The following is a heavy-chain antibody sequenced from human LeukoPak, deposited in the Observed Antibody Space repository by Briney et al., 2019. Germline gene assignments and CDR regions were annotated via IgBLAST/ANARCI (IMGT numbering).Heavy chain of an antibody. CDR1: GYSVSINSAA. CDR2: TYYRSKWYN. D-gene: IGHD6-19*01. V-gene: IGHV6-1*01. Sequence: SQTVSLTCAISGYSVSINSAAWNWIRQSPSRGLDWLGRTYYRSKWYNDYAVSVKSRITINPDTSKNQFSLQLNSVTPEDTAVYYCARDENVAGRYDYWGQGTLVTVSS. CDR3: ARDENVAGRYDY. J-gene: IGHJ4*02.